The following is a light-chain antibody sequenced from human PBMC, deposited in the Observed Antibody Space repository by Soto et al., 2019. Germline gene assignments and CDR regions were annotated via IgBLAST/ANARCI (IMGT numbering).Light chain of an antibody. CDR3: CSYAGSFSYV. CDR1: SSDVGNYNY. V-gene: IGLV2-11*01. Sequence: QSALTQPRSVSGSPGQSVTISCTGTSSDVGNYNYVAWYQQHPGKVPKLMIYDVNRRPSGIPDRFSGYKSGNSASLTISGLQAEDEADYYCCSYAGSFSYVFGSGTKLTVL. J-gene: IGLJ1*01. CDR2: DVN.